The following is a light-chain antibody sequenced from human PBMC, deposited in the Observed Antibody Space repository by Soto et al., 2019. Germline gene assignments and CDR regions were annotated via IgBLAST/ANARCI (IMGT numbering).Light chain of an antibody. Sequence: DIVMTQSPLSLPVTPGEPASISCRSSQSLLHSNGYNYLDWYLQRPGQSPQVLIYLGSNRASGVPDRFSGRGSGTDFTLKISRVEAEDVGVYYCMQPLQTPWTFGQGTKVEIK. CDR3: MQPLQTPWT. CDR1: QSLLHSNGYNY. CDR2: LGS. V-gene: IGKV2-28*01. J-gene: IGKJ1*01.